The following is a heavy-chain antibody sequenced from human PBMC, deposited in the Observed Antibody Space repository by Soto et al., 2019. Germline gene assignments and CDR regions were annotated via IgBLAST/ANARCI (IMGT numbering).Heavy chain of an antibody. J-gene: IGHJ6*03. CDR1: GGSISSYY. CDR2: IYYSGST. CDR3: ARRAKDSSSQWGYYYYMDV. D-gene: IGHD6-6*01. V-gene: IGHV4-59*08. Sequence: SETLSLTCTVSGGSISSYYWSWIRQPPGKGLEWIGYIYYSGSTNYNPSLKSRVTISVDTSKNQFSLKLSSVTAADTAVYYCARRAKDSSSQWGYYYYMDVWGKGTTVTVSS.